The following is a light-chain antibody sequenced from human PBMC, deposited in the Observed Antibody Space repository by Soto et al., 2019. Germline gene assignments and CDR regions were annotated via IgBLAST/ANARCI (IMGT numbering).Light chain of an antibody. V-gene: IGKV3-11*01. J-gene: IGKJ3*01. CDR1: QSVDTF. CDR2: DAS. Sequence: IVLTQSPATLSLSPGERASLSCRTSQSVDTFVAWYQQKPGQAPRLLIYDASTRATGIPARFSGSGSGTDFTLTISSLEPEDFALYYCQQRTKWPPTFGPGTKVDLK. CDR3: QQRTKWPPT.